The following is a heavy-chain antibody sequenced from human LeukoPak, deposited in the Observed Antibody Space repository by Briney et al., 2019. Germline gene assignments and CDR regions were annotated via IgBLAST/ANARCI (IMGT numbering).Heavy chain of an antibody. CDR3: ARGIAARPIDY. V-gene: IGHV1-8*01. CDR2: MNPNSGNT. CDR1: GYTFTSYD. D-gene: IGHD6-6*01. Sequence: ASVKVSCKASGYTFTSYDINWVRQATGQGLEWMGWMNPNSGNTGYAQKFQGRVAMTRNTSIGTAYMELSSLRSEDTAVYYCARGIAARPIDYWGQGTLVTVSS. J-gene: IGHJ4*02.